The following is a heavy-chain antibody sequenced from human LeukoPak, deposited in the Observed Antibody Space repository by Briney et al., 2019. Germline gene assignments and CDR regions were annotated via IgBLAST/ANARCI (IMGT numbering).Heavy chain of an antibody. Sequence: GESLKISCAASGFTFSSYAMSWVRQAPGKGLEWVSAISGSGGNTYYADSVKGRFTISRDNSKNTLYLQMNSLRAEDTAVYYCAKKPQDYINYYFDYWGQGTLVTVSS. CDR1: GFTFSSYA. CDR2: ISGSGGNT. V-gene: IGHV3-23*01. J-gene: IGHJ4*02. D-gene: IGHD4-11*01. CDR3: AKKPQDYINYYFDY.